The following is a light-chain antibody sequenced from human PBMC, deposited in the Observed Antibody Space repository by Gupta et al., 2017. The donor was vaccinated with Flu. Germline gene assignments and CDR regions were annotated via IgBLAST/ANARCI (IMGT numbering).Light chain of an antibody. CDR1: NIGNKN. CDR3: QVWDSYTAVI. Sequence: GGNNIGNKNVPWYQQKPGKAPVLVIYRYSTRPSGIPERFSGSNSGNTATLTISGAQAGDEADYYCQVWDSYTAVIFGGGTMVTV. V-gene: IGLV3-9*01. CDR2: RYS. J-gene: IGLJ2*01.